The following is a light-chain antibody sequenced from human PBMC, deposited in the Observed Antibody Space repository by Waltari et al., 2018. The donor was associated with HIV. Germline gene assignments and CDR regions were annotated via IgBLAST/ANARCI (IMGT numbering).Light chain of an antibody. Sequence: QSALPQPASVSGSPGQSITISSTGTSSDINYENYVSWYQPHPGKAPKVIIPEVTNRPSGVSSRVSGSKSGNTATLTISGLQAEDEADYFCTSYVSSASPEFGGWTRLTVL. CDR2: EVT. CDR3: TSYVSSASPE. V-gene: IGLV2-14*01. J-gene: IGLJ3*02. CDR1: SSDINYENY.